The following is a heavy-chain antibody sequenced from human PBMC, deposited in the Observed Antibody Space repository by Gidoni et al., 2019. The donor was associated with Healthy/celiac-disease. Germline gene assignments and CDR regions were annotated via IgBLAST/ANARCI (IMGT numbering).Heavy chain of an antibody. Sequence: QVQLVQSGAEVKKPGASVKVSCQVSGYTLTELSMHWVRQAPGKGLEWMGGFDPEDGETIYAQKFQGRVTMTEDTSTDTAYMELSSLRSEDTAVYYCATDNPHSSGWYSNFDYWGQGTLGHRLL. CDR2: FDPEDGET. J-gene: IGHJ4*02. D-gene: IGHD6-19*01. CDR1: GYTLTELS. CDR3: ATDNPHSSGWYSNFDY. V-gene: IGHV1-24*01.